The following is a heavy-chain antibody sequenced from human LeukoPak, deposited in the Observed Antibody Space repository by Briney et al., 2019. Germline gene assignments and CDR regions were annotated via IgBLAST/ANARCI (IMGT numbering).Heavy chain of an antibody. CDR2: VASSGTS. V-gene: IGHV4-59*01. CDR1: GDSLNTYY. D-gene: IGHD2-21*02. Sequence: PSETLSLTCTVSGDSLNTYYWTWIRQTPGKELEWIGFVASSGTSNYNPSLKSRVSISIDTSKNQFSLALTSVTPADPATYYCARVVRGVVTSSWFDPWRQGTLVSVS. J-gene: IGHJ5*02. CDR3: ARVVRGVVTSSWFDP.